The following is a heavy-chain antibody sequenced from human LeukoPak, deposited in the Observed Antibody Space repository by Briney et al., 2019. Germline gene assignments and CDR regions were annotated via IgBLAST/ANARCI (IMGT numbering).Heavy chain of an antibody. Sequence: GGSLRLSCKVSGFTVSTNYMSWVRQAPGKGLEWVSIISSGGSAEYADSVKGRFTISRDNSKNTLDLQMNSLRAEDTAMYYCARRGYGYGSPFDYLGPGNPGHRLL. J-gene: IGHJ4*02. CDR3: ARRGYGYGSPFDY. CDR2: ISSGGSA. V-gene: IGHV3-66*04. CDR1: GFTVSTNY. D-gene: IGHD5-18*01.